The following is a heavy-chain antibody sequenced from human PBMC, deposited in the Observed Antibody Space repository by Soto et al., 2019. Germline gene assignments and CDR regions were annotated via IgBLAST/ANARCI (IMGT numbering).Heavy chain of an antibody. CDR3: ARVRSKVARKTYEANWFDP. D-gene: IGHD5-12*01. CDR2: ISAYNGNT. V-gene: IGHV1-18*01. Sequence: ASVKVSCKASGYTFTSYGISWVRQAPGQGLEWMGWISAYNGNTNYAQKLQGRVTMTTDTSTSTAYMELRSLRSDDTAVYYCARVRSKVARKTYEANWFDPWGQGTLVTSPQ. CDR1: GYTFTSYG. J-gene: IGHJ5*02.